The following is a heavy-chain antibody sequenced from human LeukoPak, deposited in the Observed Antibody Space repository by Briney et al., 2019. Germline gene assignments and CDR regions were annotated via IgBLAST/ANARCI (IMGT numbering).Heavy chain of an antibody. J-gene: IGHJ5*02. V-gene: IGHV1-2*02. CDR2: INPNSGGT. D-gene: IGHD6-6*01. CDR3: AREGGIAARPDKGAPFDP. CDR1: GYTFTGYY. Sequence: AASVKVSCKASGYTFTGYYMHWVRQAPGQGLEWMGWINPNSGGTNYAQKFQGRVTMTRDTSISTAYMELSRLRSDDTAVYYCAREGGIAARPDKGAPFDPWGQGTLVTVSS.